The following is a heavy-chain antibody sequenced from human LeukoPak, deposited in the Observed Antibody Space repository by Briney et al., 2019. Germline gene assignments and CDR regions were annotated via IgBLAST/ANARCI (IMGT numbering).Heavy chain of an antibody. J-gene: IGHJ4*02. Sequence: GASVKVSRKASGYTFSSCHVSWVRQAPGQGLEWMGWINTYDGNTNYAQNFQGRVAMTTDTSTSTAYMELRSLRSDDTAVYYCARDFATWYFDYWGQGTLVTVSS. CDR2: INTYDGNT. CDR3: ARDFATWYFDY. CDR1: GYTFSSCH. D-gene: IGHD2-15*01. V-gene: IGHV1-18*01.